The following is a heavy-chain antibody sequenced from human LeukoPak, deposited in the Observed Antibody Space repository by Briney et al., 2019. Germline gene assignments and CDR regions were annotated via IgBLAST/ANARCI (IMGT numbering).Heavy chain of an antibody. V-gene: IGHV3-23*01. CDR1: GFTFSSYA. CDR3: AKAKEWWNDAGDYFDY. Sequence: GGSLRLSCAASGFTFSSYAMSWVRQAPGKGLEWVSAISGSGGSTYYADSVKGRFTISRDNSKNTLYLQMNSLRAEDTAVYYCAKAKEWWNDAGDYFDYWGQGTLVTVSS. CDR2: ISGSGGST. J-gene: IGHJ4*02. D-gene: IGHD1-1*01.